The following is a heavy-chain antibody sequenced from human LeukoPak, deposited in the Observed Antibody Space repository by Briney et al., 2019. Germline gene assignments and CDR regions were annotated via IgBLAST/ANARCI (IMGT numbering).Heavy chain of an antibody. CDR3: AKKGDYFDY. CDR1: GFTFSSYG. Sequence: GGSLRLSCAASGFTFSSYGMHWVRQAPGKGLEWVAVISYDGSNKYYADSVKGRFTISRDNSKNTLYLQMNSLRTEDTAVYYCAKKGDYFDYWGQGTLVTVSS. CDR2: ISYDGSNK. J-gene: IGHJ4*02. D-gene: IGHD3-16*01. V-gene: IGHV3-30*18.